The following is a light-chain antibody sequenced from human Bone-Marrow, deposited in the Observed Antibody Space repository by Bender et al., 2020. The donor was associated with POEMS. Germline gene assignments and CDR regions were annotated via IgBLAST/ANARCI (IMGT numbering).Light chain of an antibody. CDR1: SSDIGGYNY. CDR2: EVT. J-gene: IGLJ3*02. Sequence: QSALTQPPSASGSPGQSVTISCTGTSSDIGGYNYVSWYQQHPGKAPKLMIYEVTKRPSGVPARFSGSKSGNTASLTISSLQAEDEAMYYCSSYGGGATFWVFGGGTLLTVL. CDR3: SSYGGGATFWV. V-gene: IGLV2-8*01.